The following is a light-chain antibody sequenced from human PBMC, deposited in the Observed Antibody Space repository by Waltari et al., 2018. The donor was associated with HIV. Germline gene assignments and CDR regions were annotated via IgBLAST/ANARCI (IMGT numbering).Light chain of an antibody. CDR1: GVANQA. V-gene: IGLV3-1*01. Sequence: TQATSVSVSPGQTAIIRCSGDGVANQAVFWYYQRSGQAPLMVFYQNDKRPSGIAERFSGSKAGQTASLTISGTQAVDEGDYYCQAWDKYDVIFGGGTKLTVL. CDR3: QAWDKYDVI. CDR2: QND. J-gene: IGLJ2*01.